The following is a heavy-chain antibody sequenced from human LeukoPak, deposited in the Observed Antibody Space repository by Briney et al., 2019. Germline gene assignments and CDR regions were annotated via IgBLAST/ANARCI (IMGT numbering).Heavy chain of an antibody. CDR3: AKLVGATIYYYYGMDV. CDR1: GFTFSSYA. Sequence: PGGSLRLSCAASGFTFSSYAMSWVRQAPGKGLEWVSAISGSGGSTYYADSVKGRFTISRDNSKNTLYLQMNSLRAEDTAVYYCAKLVGATIYYYYGMDVVGQGTTVTVSS. CDR2: ISGSGGST. V-gene: IGHV3-23*01. D-gene: IGHD1-26*01. J-gene: IGHJ6*02.